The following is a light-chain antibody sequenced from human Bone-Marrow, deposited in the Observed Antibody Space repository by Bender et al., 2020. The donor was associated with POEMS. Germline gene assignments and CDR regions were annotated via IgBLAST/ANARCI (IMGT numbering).Light chain of an antibody. CDR2: KDT. CDR1: AFPKQF. J-gene: IGLJ3*02. Sequence: SYELTQPPSVSVSPGQTARITCSGDAFPKQFASWYQQKPGQAPVMVIYKDTQRPSGIPERFSGSSSGTKVTLTISGVQAEDEADYYCQSVDSSTTYHALFGAGTKLTVL. CDR3: QSVDSSTTYHAL. V-gene: IGLV3-25*03.